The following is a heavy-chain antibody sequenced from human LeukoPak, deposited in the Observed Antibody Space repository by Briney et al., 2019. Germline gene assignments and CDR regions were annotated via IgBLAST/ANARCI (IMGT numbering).Heavy chain of an antibody. Sequence: ASVKVSCTASGYTFTGYYMHWVRQAPGQGLEWMGWINPNSGGTNYAQKFQGRVTMTRDTSISTAYMELSRLRSDDTAVYYCARALLDYYDSSGYYGYWGQGTLVTVSS. CDR3: ARALLDYYDSSGYYGY. J-gene: IGHJ4*02. CDR2: INPNSGGT. CDR1: GYTFTGYY. V-gene: IGHV1-2*02. D-gene: IGHD3-22*01.